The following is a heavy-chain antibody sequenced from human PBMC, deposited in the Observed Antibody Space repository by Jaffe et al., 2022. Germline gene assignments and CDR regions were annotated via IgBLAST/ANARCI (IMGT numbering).Heavy chain of an antibody. D-gene: IGHD4-17*01. CDR3: ARDKPRGSMTTVTMGIDY. V-gene: IGHV4-61*02. CDR2: IYTSGST. J-gene: IGHJ4*02. Sequence: QVQLQESGPGLVKPSQTLSLTCTVSGGSISSGSYYWSWIRQPAGKGLEWIGRIYTSGSTNYNPSLKSRVTISVDTSKNQFSLKLSSVTAADTAVYYCARDKPRGSMTTVTMGIDYWGQGTLVTVSS. CDR1: GGSISSGSYY.